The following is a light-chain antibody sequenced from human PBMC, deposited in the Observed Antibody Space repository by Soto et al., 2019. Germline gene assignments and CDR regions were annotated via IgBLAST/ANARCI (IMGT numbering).Light chain of an antibody. J-gene: IGLJ2*01. Sequence: QSVLTQPPSVSAAPGQKVTISCSGSNSNIGRNYVSWYQQLPGTAPKLLIYDNNKRPSGIPDRFSGSKSRTSATLGITGLQSGDEADYYCGTWDSSLRVGVFGGGTQLTVL. V-gene: IGLV1-51*01. CDR2: DNN. CDR3: GTWDSSLRVGV. CDR1: NSNIGRNY.